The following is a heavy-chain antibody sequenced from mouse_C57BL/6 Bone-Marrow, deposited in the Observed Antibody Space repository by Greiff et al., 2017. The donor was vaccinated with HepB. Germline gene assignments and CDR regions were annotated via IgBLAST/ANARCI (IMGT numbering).Heavy chain of an antibody. CDR2: ISNGGGST. J-gene: IGHJ2*01. V-gene: IGHV5-12*01. D-gene: IGHD2-3*01. Sequence: EVKLVESGGGLVQPGGSLKLSCAASGFTFSDYYMYWVRQTPEKRLEWVAYISNGGGSTYYPDTVKGRFTISRDNAKNTLYLQMSRLKSEDTAMYYCARLTGRWLLPYYFDYWGQGTTLTVSS. CDR1: GFTFSDYY. CDR3: ARLTGRWLLPYYFDY.